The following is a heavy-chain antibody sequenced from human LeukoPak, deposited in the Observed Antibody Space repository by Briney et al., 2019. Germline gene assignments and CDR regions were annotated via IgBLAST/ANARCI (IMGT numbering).Heavy chain of an antibody. CDR1: GFTFRSYE. D-gene: IGHD2-21*01. J-gene: IGHJ4*02. CDR2: ISNSGSTL. V-gene: IGHV3-48*03. Sequence: GGSLSLPCAASGFTFRSYEMNWVRQAPGKGLGWVSYISNSGSTLYYADSVKGRFTISRDNAKNSVYLQLNSLRADDTAVYYCARADMAFAPVFDYWGQGTLVTVSS. CDR3: ARADMAFAPVFDY.